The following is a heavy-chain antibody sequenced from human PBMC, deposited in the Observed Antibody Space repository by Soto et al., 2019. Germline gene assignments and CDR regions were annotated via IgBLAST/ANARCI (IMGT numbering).Heavy chain of an antibody. CDR3: ARHYASATYSVDY. J-gene: IGHJ4*02. Sequence: EVQLVESGGDLVQPGGSLRLSCAASGFTFSNYLMHWVRQAPGKGLVWVSRINGDGSSTSYANSVKGRFTISRDNAKNTLYLQMNSLRDEDTAVYYGARHYASATYSVDYWGQGTLVTVSS. D-gene: IGHD3-10*01. CDR2: INGDGSST. V-gene: IGHV3-74*01. CDR1: GFTFSNYL.